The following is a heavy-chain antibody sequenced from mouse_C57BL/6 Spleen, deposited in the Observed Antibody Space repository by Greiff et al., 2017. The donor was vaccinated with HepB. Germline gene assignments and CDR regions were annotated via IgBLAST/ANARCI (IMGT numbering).Heavy chain of an antibody. CDR1: GFTFSSYG. CDR2: ISSGGSYT. D-gene: IGHD1-2*01. CDR3: ARLIKGYAMDY. V-gene: IGHV5-6*02. J-gene: IGHJ4*01. Sequence: EVMLVESGGDLVKPGGSLKLSCAASGFTFSSYGMSWVRQTPDKRLEWVATISSGGSYTYYPDSVKGRFTISRDNAKNTLYLQMSSLKSEDTAMYYCARLIKGYAMDYWGQGTSVTVSS.